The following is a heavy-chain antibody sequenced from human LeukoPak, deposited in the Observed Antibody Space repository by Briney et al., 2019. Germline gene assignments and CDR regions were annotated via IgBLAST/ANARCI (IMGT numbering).Heavy chain of an antibody. J-gene: IGHJ4*02. CDR1: RFTFSSYN. CDR2: ISTRSSTM. V-gene: IGHV3-48*04. CDR3: ARDGWYSGYDFDY. D-gene: IGHD5-12*01. Sequence: GGSLRLSCAASRFTFSSYNTNWVRQAPGKGLEWVSYISTRSSTMYYADSVKGRFTISRDNAKNSLYLQMNSLRAEDTAVYYCARDGWYSGYDFDYWGQGTLVTVSS.